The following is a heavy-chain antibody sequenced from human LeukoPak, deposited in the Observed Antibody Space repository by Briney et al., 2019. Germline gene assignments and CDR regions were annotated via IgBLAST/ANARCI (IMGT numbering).Heavy chain of an antibody. Sequence: ETLSLTCTVSGGSISSYYWSWIRQPPGKGLEWVSLMYGAGSTHYADSVRGRFTISRDNSKNTVYVQMNSLRAEDTAVYYCGASNLLTGYFSLNYWGQGTLVTVSS. CDR2: MYGAGST. J-gene: IGHJ4*02. V-gene: IGHV3-66*01. CDR3: GASNLLTGYFSLNY. CDR1: GGSISSYY. D-gene: IGHD3-9*01.